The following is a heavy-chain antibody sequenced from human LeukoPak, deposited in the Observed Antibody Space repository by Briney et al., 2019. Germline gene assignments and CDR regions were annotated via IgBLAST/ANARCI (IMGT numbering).Heavy chain of an antibody. CDR1: GDSISSYY. CDR3: ARQHQTGGELDY. D-gene: IGHD3-16*01. CDR2: IYYSGST. Sequence: PSETLSLTCTVSGDSISSYYWSWIRQPPGKGLEWIGNIYYSGSTNYNPSLTSRVTISVDTSKNQFSLKLSSVTAADTAVYYCARQHQTGGELDYWGQGTLVTVSS. J-gene: IGHJ4*02. V-gene: IGHV4-59*08.